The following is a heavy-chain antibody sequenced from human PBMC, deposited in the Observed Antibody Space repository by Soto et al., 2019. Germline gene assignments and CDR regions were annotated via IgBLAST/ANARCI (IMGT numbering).Heavy chain of an antibody. V-gene: IGHV1-18*01. CDR3: ARERGSSWYRTNYYYGMDV. Sequence: GASVKVSCKASGYTFTSYGISWVRQAPGQGLEWMGWISAYNGNTNYAQKLQGRVTMTTDTSTSTAYMELRSLRSDDTAVYYCARERGSSWYRTNYYYGMDVWGQGTTVTVSS. D-gene: IGHD6-13*01. J-gene: IGHJ6*02. CDR2: ISAYNGNT. CDR1: GYTFTSYG.